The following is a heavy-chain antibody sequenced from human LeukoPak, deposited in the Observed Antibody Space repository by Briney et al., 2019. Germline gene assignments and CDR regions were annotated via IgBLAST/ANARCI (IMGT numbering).Heavy chain of an antibody. CDR3: AGSDGKYFQH. Sequence: ASVKVSCKGSGYTFIDYDINWVRQAPGQGFEWMGWISAYNGNTNYAQKLQGRVTMTTDTYTSTTYMELRSLRSDDTAVYYCAGSDGKYFQHWGQGTLVTVSS. V-gene: IGHV1-18*01. J-gene: IGHJ1*01. D-gene: IGHD1-1*01. CDR1: GYTFIDYD. CDR2: ISAYNGNT.